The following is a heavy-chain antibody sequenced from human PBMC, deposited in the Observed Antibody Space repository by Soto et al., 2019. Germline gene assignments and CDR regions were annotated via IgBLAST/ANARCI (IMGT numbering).Heavy chain of an antibody. Sequence: QVQLMQSGTEVKKPGASVTVSCKASGYTSADFGISWVRQAPGQGLEWLGWVSGNNGASNPAPKVQCRITMTLATSTGVSYMALRSLRSDDTTIYYCVRDQKYFRVNGNWFDSWGQGTLVSVSS. V-gene: IGHV1-18*04. D-gene: IGHD2-2*01. CDR1: GYTSADFG. CDR3: VRDQKYFRVNGNWFDS. CDR2: VSGNNGAS. J-gene: IGHJ5*01.